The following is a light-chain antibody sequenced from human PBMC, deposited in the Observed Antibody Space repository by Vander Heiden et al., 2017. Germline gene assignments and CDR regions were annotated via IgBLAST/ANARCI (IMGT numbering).Light chain of an antibody. Sequence: IQMTQSPSSLSASVGDRVTITCRASQGISNYLAWYQQKPGKVPKLLIYAASTLQSGVPSRFSGSGSGTDFTLTISSLQPEDVATYYCQKDYSAPWTFGQGTKVEIK. CDR2: AAS. CDR1: QGISNY. J-gene: IGKJ1*01. V-gene: IGKV1-27*01. CDR3: QKDYSAPWT.